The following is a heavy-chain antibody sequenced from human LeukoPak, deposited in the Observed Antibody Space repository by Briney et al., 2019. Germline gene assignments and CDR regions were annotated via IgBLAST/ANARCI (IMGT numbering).Heavy chain of an antibody. Sequence: SETLSLTCIVSGGSISSSGYYWDWIRQPPGKGLEWIGNFYYTGSTYYNPSLKSRITISVDTSKNQFSLKLRSVTAADTAVYYCARHSRSGYGDYESSFDIWGQGTMVTVSS. V-gene: IGHV4-39*01. CDR2: FYYTGST. J-gene: IGHJ3*02. D-gene: IGHD5-12*01. CDR3: ARHSRSGYGDYESSFDI. CDR1: GGSISSSGYY.